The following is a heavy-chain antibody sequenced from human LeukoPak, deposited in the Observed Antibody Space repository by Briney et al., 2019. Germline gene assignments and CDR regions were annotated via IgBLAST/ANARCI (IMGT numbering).Heavy chain of an antibody. CDR1: GGSISSGSYY. CDR3: ARDLLAAGIDY. J-gene: IGHJ4*02. CDR2: IYTSGST. D-gene: IGHD6-13*01. V-gene: IGHV4-61*02. Sequence: PSETLSLTCTVSGGSISSGSYYWSWIRQPAGKGLEWIGRIYTSGSTNYNPSLKSRVTISVDTSKNQFSLKLSSVTAADTAVYYCARDLLAAGIDYWGQGTLVTVSS.